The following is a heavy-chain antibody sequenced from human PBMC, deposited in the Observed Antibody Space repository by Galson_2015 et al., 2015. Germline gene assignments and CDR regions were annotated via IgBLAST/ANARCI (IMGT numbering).Heavy chain of an antibody. CDR2: VNPRGGSP. CDR1: GYTFIEYY. CDR3: AREGHGSGSYFDS. Sequence: SVKVSCKASGYTFIEYYVHWVRQAPGQGREWMGVVNPRGGSPTYAQTFQGRATITSDASTRTVSMELSGLKSEDTAVYFCAREGHGSGSYFDSWGLGTLVTVSS. V-gene: IGHV1-46*01. D-gene: IGHD3-10*01. J-gene: IGHJ5*01.